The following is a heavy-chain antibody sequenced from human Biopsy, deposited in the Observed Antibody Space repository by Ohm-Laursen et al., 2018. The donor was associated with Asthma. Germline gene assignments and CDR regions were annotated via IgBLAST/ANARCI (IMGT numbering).Heavy chain of an antibody. D-gene: IGHD3-3*01. CDR3: ARRITIFGVVQKDHGMDA. CDR1: GGSMTPTSHY. Sequence: TLSLTCMVSGGSMTPTSHYWDWIRQAPGKGLEWFGYISYGGKTSYNPSLKNRVTISRDTSKNQFSLRLTSVTAADTAVYFCARRITIFGVVQKDHGMDAWGQGTTVIVSS. J-gene: IGHJ6*02. CDR2: ISYGGKT. V-gene: IGHV4-39*01.